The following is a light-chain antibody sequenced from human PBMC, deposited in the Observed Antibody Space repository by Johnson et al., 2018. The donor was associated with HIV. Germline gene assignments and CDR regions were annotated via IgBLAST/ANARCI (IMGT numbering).Light chain of an antibody. CDR2: DNN. CDR1: SSNIGNNY. V-gene: IGLV1-51*01. CDR3: GTWDSSLTAYV. J-gene: IGLJ1*01. Sequence: QPVLTQPPSVSAAPGQKVTISCSGSSSNIGNNYVSWYQQLPGTAPKLLIYDNNKRPSGIPDRFSGSKSDTSATLAITGLQTGDEADYYCGTWDSSLTAYVFGTGTKVT.